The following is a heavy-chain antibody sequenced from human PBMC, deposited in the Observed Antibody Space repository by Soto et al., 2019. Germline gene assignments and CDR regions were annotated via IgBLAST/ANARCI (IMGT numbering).Heavy chain of an antibody. J-gene: IGHJ6*02. Sequence: ASVKVSCKASGGTFSSYAISWVRQAPGQGLEWMGGIIPIFGTANYAQKFQGRVTITADESTSTAYMELSSLRSEDTAVYYCARPIFGVVTPYYYYGMDVWGQGTTVTVSS. D-gene: IGHD3-3*01. V-gene: IGHV1-69*13. CDR3: ARPIFGVVTPYYYYGMDV. CDR1: GGTFSSYA. CDR2: IIPIFGTA.